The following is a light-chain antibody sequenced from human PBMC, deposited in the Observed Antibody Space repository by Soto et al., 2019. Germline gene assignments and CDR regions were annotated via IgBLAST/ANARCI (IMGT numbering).Light chain of an antibody. CDR2: DAS. J-gene: IGKJ2*01. V-gene: IGKV1-5*01. CDR1: QYMNCW. CDR3: QQYKSYSSSDT. Sequence: DIQVPQSPSALTASVGVRVKITCRASQYMNCWLAWYQQNPGKAPKLLVYDASSLQSGGPSRFSGSGSGSEFSHTVSALQPDDFGTYYYQQYKSYSSSDTFGQGTKLEIK.